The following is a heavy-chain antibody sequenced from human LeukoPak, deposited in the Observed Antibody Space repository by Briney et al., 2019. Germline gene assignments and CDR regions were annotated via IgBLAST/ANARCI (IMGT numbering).Heavy chain of an antibody. Sequence: GESLKISCQGSGYNFPIYWIGWVRQMPGQGLEWMGIIYPDDSNTIYGPSFQGQVTISADKSINTAYLEWSSLKASDTAIYYCARQGAAGKYYYYDMDVWGKGTTVTVSS. D-gene: IGHD6-13*01. CDR3: ARQGAAGKYYYYDMDV. V-gene: IGHV5-51*01. J-gene: IGHJ6*03. CDR2: IYPDDSNT. CDR1: GYNFPIYW.